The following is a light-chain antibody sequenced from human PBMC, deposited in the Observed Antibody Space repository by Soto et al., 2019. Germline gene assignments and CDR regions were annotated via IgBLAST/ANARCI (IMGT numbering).Light chain of an antibody. J-gene: IGLJ3*02. V-gene: IGLV2-11*01. CDR2: DVT. CDR3: CSYAGTYTWV. Sequence: QSALTQPRSVSGSPGQSVTISCTGTTSDVGAYNFVSWYQQHPGKAPKVMIYDVTKRPSGVPDRFFGSKSGNTASLTISGLQAEDEADYYCCSYAGTYTWVFGGGTKVTVL. CDR1: TSDVGAYNF.